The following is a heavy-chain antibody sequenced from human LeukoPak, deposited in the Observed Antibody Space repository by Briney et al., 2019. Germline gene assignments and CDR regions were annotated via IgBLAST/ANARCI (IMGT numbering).Heavy chain of an antibody. V-gene: IGHV4-39*01. J-gene: IGHJ4*02. Sequence: SETLSLTCTVSGGSISSSSYYWGWIRQPPGKGLEWIGSIYYSGSTYYNPSLKSRVTISVDTSKNQFSLKLSSVTAADTAVYYCARRDGSGNYYPFDYWGQGALVIVSS. CDR3: ARRDGSGNYYPFDY. CDR1: GGSISSSSYY. CDR2: IYYSGST. D-gene: IGHD3-10*01.